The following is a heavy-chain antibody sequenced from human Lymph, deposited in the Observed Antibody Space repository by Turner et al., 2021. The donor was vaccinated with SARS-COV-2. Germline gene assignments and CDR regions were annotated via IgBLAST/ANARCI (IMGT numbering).Heavy chain of an antibody. CDR3: ARLVRRAEYYFDY. D-gene: IGHD3-10*01. CDR2: IYYSGSN. J-gene: IGHJ4*02. Sequence: LQLQESGPGLVKPSETLSLTCTVSGGSISSSSHYWGWIRQPPGRGLEWIGHIYYSGSNYYNPSLKSRVTISVDTSKNQCSLKLSSVTAADTAGYYCARLVRRAEYYFDYWGQGTLVTVSS. V-gene: IGHV4-39*01. CDR1: GGSISSSSHY.